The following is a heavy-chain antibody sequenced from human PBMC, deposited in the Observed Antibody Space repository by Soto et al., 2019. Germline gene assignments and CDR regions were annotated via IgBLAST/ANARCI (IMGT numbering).Heavy chain of an antibody. CDR2: IYSGGST. J-gene: IGHJ4*02. CDR3: AKDMVRGVIPPILDY. V-gene: IGHV3-66*01. CDR1: GFTVSSNY. D-gene: IGHD3-10*01. Sequence: HPVGSLRLSCAASGFTVSSNYMSWVRQAPGKGLEWVSVIYSGGSTYYADSVKGRFTISRDNSKNTLYLQMNSLRAEDTAVYYCAKDMVRGVIPPILDYWGQGTLVTVSS.